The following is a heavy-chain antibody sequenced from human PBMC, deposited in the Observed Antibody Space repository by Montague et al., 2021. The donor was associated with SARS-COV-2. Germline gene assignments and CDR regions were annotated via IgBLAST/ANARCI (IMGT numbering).Heavy chain of an antibody. J-gene: IGHJ4*02. CDR1: GGSISSGGYY. Sequence: TLSLTCTVSGGSISSGGYYWSWIRQHPGKGLEWIGYIYYSGSTYYNPFLKSRVTISVDTSKNQFSLKLSSVTAADTAVYYCVRDQGRSNWNYPDYWGQGTLVTVSS. CDR2: IYYSGST. D-gene: IGHD1-20*01. V-gene: IGHV4-31*03. CDR3: VRDQGRSNWNYPDY.